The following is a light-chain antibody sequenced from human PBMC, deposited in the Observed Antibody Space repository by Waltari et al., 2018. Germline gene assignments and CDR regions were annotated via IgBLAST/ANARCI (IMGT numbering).Light chain of an antibody. V-gene: IGKV4-1*01. CDR3: QQYYNAPLT. CDR1: QNVLKSSNNKNY. CDR2: WAS. J-gene: IGKJ4*01. Sequence: DIVMTQSPDSLAVSLGERAPISCKSSQNVLKSSNNKNYLAWYQQKPGQPPKLLFYWASTRESGVPDRFSSSGSGTDFTLTISSLQAEDVAIYYCQQYYNAPLTFGGGTKVEIK.